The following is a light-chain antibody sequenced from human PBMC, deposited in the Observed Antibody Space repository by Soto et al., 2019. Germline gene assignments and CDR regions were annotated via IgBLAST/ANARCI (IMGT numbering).Light chain of an antibody. J-gene: IGKJ5*01. CDR2: STS. CDR1: QNINNY. CDR3: EQTYSTPVT. Sequence: DIQMTQSPSSLSASVGDRVTVTCRTSQNINNYLNWYQQRPGKAPKLLIYSTSTVQSGVPLRFSGSLSGTNFPLTINSLQPEDFATYFCEQTYSTPVTFGQGTRLEIK. V-gene: IGKV1-39*01.